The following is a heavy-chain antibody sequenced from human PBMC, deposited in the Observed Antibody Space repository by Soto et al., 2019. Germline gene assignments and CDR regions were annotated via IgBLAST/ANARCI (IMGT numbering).Heavy chain of an antibody. CDR2: TYYRSKWYN. Sequence: SQTLSLTCDISGDSVSRNRATPDWFRQSPSRGLEWLGRTYYRSKWYNDYAVSVKSRITINPDTSNNQLSLQLNSVTPDDTAVYYCARLIGNSWLDSWGQGTLVTVS. CDR1: GDSVSRNRAT. V-gene: IGHV6-1*01. D-gene: IGHD2-8*01. CDR3: ARLIGNSWLDS. J-gene: IGHJ5*01.